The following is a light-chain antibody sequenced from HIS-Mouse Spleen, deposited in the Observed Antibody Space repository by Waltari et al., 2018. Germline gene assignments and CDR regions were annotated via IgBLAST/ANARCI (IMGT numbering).Light chain of an antibody. Sequence: DIQLTQSPSFLSASVGDRVTITCRASQGISSYLAWYQQKPGKAAKLLIYAASTLQSGVPSRFSGRGSGTEFTLTISSLQPEDFATYYCQQLNSYPPTFGQGTKVEIK. CDR1: QGISSY. V-gene: IGKV1-9*01. CDR3: QQLNSYPPT. CDR2: AAS. J-gene: IGKJ1*01.